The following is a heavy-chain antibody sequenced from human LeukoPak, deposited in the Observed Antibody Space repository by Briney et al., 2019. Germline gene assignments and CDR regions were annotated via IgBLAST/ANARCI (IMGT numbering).Heavy chain of an antibody. J-gene: IGHJ1*01. CDR2: ISSSSHI. V-gene: IGHV3-21*01. D-gene: IGHD2-21*02. Sequence: GGSLRLSCAAYGFTFSSYTMNWVRQAPGKGLEYVSSISSSSHIYYADSVKGRFTISRDNTKSSLYLQMNSLRAEDMAVYYCARGYCGGDCYGDWGQGTLVTVSS. CDR1: GFTFSSYT. CDR3: ARGYCGGDCYGD.